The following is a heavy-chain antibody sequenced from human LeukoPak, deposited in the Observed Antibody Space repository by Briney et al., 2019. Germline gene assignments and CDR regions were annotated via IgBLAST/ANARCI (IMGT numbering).Heavy chain of an antibody. D-gene: IGHD6-13*01. CDR3: AKRFSSSWYYFDY. Sequence: TGGSLRLSCAASGFTFNSYAMNWVRQAPGKGLEWVSAISGSGSSTYYADSVKGRFTISRDNSKNTLYLQMNSLRAEDTAVYYCAKRFSSSWYYFDYWGQGTLVTVSS. CDR1: GFTFNSYA. V-gene: IGHV3-23*01. CDR2: ISGSGSST. J-gene: IGHJ4*02.